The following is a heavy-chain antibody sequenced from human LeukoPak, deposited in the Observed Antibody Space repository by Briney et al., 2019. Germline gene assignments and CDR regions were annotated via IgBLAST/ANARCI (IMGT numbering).Heavy chain of an antibody. V-gene: IGHV3-48*04. CDR1: GFTFSSYS. D-gene: IGHD6-19*01. CDR3: ARPGIAVAGEFFDY. CDR2: ISSSSSTI. J-gene: IGHJ4*02. Sequence: PGGSLRLSCAASGFTFSSYSMNWVRQAPGKGLEWVSYISSSSSTIYYADSVKGRFTISRDNAKNSLYLQMNSLRAEDTAVYYCARPGIAVAGEFFDYWGQGTLVTVSS.